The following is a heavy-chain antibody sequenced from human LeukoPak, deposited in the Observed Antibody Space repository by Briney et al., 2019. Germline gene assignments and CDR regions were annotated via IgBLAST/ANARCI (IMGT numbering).Heavy chain of an antibody. CDR3: ARQEYSSPLYNWFDP. Sequence: SETLSLTCTVSGGSISSYYWSWIRQPPGKGLEWIGYISTSGSTIYNPSLKSRVTISTDTSKNQFSLMLSSVTAADTAVYYCARQEYSSPLYNWFDPWGQGTLVTVSS. CDR1: GGSISSYY. V-gene: IGHV4-4*09. D-gene: IGHD6-6*01. J-gene: IGHJ5*02. CDR2: ISTSGST.